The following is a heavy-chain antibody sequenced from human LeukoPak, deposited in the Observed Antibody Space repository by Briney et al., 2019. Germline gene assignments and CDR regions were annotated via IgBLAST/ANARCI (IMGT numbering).Heavy chain of an antibody. CDR2: IYCSGST. J-gene: IGHJ4*02. CDR3: ARLEAY. Sequence: GSLRLSCAASGFTFSSYWMSWVRQAPGKGLEWIGSIYCSGSTYYNPSLKSRVTISVDTSKNQFSLKLSSVTAADTAVYYCARLEAYWGQGTLVTVSS. D-gene: IGHD3-3*01. V-gene: IGHV4-39*01. CDR1: GFTFSSYW.